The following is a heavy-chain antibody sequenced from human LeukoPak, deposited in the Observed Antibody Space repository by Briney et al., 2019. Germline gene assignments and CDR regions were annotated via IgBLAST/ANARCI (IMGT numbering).Heavy chain of an antibody. V-gene: IGHV3-30*02. D-gene: IGHD3-22*01. CDR3: AKGLGRSGYYYRDWFDP. Sequence: GGSLRLSCAASGFTFSSYGMHWVRQAPGKGLEWVAFIRYDGSNKYYADSVKGRFTISRDNSKNTLYPQMNSLRAEDTAVYYCAKGLGRSGYYYRDWFDPWGQGTLVTVSS. CDR1: GFTFSSYG. J-gene: IGHJ5*02. CDR2: IRYDGSNK.